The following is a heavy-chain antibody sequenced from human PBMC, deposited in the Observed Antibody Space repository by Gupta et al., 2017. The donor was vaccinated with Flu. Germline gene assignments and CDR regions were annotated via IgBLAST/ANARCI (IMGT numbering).Heavy chain of an antibody. CDR1: GFTFSDSH. V-gene: IGHV3-48*02. Sequence: EVQLVESGGGLVQPGGSLRLTCVILGFTFSDSHMNWIRQAPGKGLEWISYIGSGGNTDYADSVRGRFTISRDNARDSLFLQMNSLRDEDTALYYCARDLNWAFIFWGQGALVTVSS. CDR2: IGSGGNT. D-gene: IGHD3-16*01. J-gene: IGHJ4*02. CDR3: ARDLNWAFIF.